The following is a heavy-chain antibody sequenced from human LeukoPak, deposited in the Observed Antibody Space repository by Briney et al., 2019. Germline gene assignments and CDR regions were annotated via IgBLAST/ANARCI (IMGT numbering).Heavy chain of an antibody. D-gene: IGHD3-22*01. CDR2: IIPIFGTA. CDR1: GGTFSSYA. V-gene: IGHV1-69*01. J-gene: IGHJ4*02. CDR3: ARGNSRGYYYESFDY. Sequence: SVKVSCKASGGTFSSYAISWVRQAPGQGLEWMGGIIPIFGTANYAQKFQGRVTITADESTSTAYMELSSLRSEDTAVYYCARGNSRGYYYESFDYWGQGTLVTVSS.